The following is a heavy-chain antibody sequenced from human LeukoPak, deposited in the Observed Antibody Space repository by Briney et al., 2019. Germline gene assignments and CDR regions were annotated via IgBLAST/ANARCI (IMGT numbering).Heavy chain of an antibody. Sequence: SETLSLTCTVSGGSISSYYWSWIRQPPGKGLEWIGYIYYSGSTNYNPSLKSRVTISVDTSKNQFSLKLSSVTAADTAVYYCARVHPSHQLLEGNWFDPWGQGTLVTVSS. V-gene: IGHV4-59*01. D-gene: IGHD2-2*01. J-gene: IGHJ5*02. CDR2: IYYSGST. CDR1: GGSISSYY. CDR3: ARVHPSHQLLEGNWFDP.